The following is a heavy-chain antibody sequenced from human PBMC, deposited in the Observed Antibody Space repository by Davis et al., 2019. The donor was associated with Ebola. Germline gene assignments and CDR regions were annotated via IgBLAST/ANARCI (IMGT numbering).Heavy chain of an antibody. V-gene: IGHV4-34*01. J-gene: IGHJ4*02. D-gene: IGHD6-13*01. CDR1: DGSFSGYY. Sequence: MPSETLSLTCAVYDGSFSGYYWSWIRQPPGKGLEWIGEINHSGSTNYNPSLKSRVTISVDTSKNQFSLKLSSVTAADTAVYYCARLPLAAAGTLFDYWGQGTLVTVSS. CDR3: ARLPLAAAGTLFDY. CDR2: INHSGST.